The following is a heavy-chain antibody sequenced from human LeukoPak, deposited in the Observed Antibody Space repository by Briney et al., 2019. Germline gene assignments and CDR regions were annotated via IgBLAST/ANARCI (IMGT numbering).Heavy chain of an antibody. V-gene: IGHV3-66*01. Sequence: GGSLRLSCAASAFTVSSNYLTWVRQAPGKGLEWVSVIYTGGTTYYADSVKGRFTVSRDNSKNTLYLQMNNLRAEDTAVYYCARARGPGGDLAFDIWGQGTMDTVSS. CDR3: ARARGPGGDLAFDI. CDR2: IYTGGTT. D-gene: IGHD4-17*01. J-gene: IGHJ3*02. CDR1: AFTVSSNY.